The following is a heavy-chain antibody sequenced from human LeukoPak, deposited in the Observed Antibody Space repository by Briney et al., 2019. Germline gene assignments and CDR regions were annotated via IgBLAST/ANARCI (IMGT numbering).Heavy chain of an antibody. CDR3: ARDLTAAAGTEIFDY. CDR1: GYTFTSYY. Sequence: ASVKVSCKASGYTFTSYYMHWVRQAPGQGLEWMGIINPSGGSTSYAQKFQGRVTMTRDMSTSTVYMELSSLRSEDTAVYYCARDLTAAAGTEIFDYWGQGTLVTVSS. CDR2: INPSGGST. J-gene: IGHJ4*02. D-gene: IGHD6-13*01. V-gene: IGHV1-46*01.